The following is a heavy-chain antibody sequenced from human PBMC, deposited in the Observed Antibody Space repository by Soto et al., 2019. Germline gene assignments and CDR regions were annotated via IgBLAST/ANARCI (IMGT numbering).Heavy chain of an antibody. Sequence: QLQLQESGPGLVKPSETLSLTCTVSGGSISSSSYYWGWIRQPPGKGLEWIGSISYSGSTYYNPSLKSRVTISVDTSKNQFSLKLSSVTAADTAVYYCARQANDYGDYRRGYYYMDVWGKGTTVTVSS. CDR2: ISYSGST. V-gene: IGHV4-39*01. J-gene: IGHJ6*03. CDR1: GGSISSSSYY. D-gene: IGHD4-17*01. CDR3: ARQANDYGDYRRGYYYMDV.